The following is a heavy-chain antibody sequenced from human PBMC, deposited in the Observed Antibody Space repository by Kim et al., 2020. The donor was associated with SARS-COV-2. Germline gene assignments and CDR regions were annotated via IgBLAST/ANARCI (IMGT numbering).Heavy chain of an antibody. CDR3: ARVKDDGFDM. CDR2: TK. J-gene: IGHJ3*02. Sequence: TKKYADSVKGRFFISRDNAENSLHLLMNSLRAEDTALYFCARVKDDGFDMWGQGTKVIVSS. V-gene: IGHV3-48*03.